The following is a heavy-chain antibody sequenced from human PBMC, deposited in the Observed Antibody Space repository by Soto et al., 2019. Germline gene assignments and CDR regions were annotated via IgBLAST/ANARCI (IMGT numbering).Heavy chain of an antibody. CDR2: IDARSNYI. V-gene: IGHV3-21*06. Sequence: PGGSLRLSCEASGFRFNSYSMNWVRQAPQKGLEWVSLIDARSNYIYYADSVKGRFTISRDNARNSLYLQMDSLRVEDTAVYYCVRENEMAGATSAFEYWGQGTPGTVS. CDR3: VRENEMAGATSAFEY. CDR1: GFRFNSYS. J-gene: IGHJ4*02. D-gene: IGHD1-26*01.